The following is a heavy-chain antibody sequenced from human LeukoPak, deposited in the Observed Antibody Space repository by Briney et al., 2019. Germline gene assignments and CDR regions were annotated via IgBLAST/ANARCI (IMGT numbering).Heavy chain of an antibody. Sequence: PSETLSLTCTVSGGSISSYYWSWIRQPPGKGLEWIGYIYYCGSTNYKPSLKSRVTISVDTSKNQFSLKLNSVTAADTAVYYCARGGYYGSGNDFRFDPWGQGTLVTVSS. CDR2: IYYCGST. CDR3: ARGGYYGSGNDFRFDP. J-gene: IGHJ5*02. D-gene: IGHD3-10*01. V-gene: IGHV4-59*01. CDR1: GGSISSYY.